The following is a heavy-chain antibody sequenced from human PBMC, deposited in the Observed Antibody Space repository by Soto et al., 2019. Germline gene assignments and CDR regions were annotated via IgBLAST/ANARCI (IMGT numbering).Heavy chain of an antibody. J-gene: IGHJ4*02. CDR2: ISSSSSYI. V-gene: IGHV3-21*01. CDR3: AIPWAGGWFGDQYFDY. CDR1: GFTFSSYS. Sequence: EVQLVESGGGLVKPGGSLRLSCAASGFTFSSYSMNWVRQAPGKGLEWVSSISSSSSYIYYADSVKGRFTISRDNAKNSLYLQMNSLRAEDTAVYYCAIPWAGGWFGDQYFDYWGQGTLVTVSS. D-gene: IGHD3-10*01.